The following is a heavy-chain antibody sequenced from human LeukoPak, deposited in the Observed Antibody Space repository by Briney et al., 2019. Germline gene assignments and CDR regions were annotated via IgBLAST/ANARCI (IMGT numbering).Heavy chain of an antibody. J-gene: IGHJ3*02. CDR2: ISSSSDYI. CDR1: GFTFSS. D-gene: IGHD6-13*01. Sequence: PGGSLRLSCAASGFTFSSMNWVRQAPGKGLEWVSFISSSSDYIYYADSVKGRFTISRDIAKNSLYLQMNSLRAEDTAVYYCARDRSGSWYAFDIWGQGTMVTVSS. V-gene: IGHV3-21*06. CDR3: ARDRSGSWYAFDI.